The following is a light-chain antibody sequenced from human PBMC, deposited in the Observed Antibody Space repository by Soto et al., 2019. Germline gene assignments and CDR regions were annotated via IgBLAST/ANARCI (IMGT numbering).Light chain of an antibody. J-gene: IGKJ1*01. CDR1: QSVSNW. CDR3: QQSFSSSWT. V-gene: IGKV1-5*01. Sequence: IHMTQPPSTLSASVGDRVTIPFRASQSVSNWLAWYQQKRGKAPELLIYDASSLKSGVPSRFSGSGSGTEFTLTISSLQREDFATYFCQQSFSSSWTFGPGTKVDIK. CDR2: DAS.